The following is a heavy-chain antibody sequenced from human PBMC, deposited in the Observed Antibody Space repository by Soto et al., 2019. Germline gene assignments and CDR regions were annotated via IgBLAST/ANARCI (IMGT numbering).Heavy chain of an antibody. Sequence: QVTLKESGPVLVKPTETLTLTCTVSGFSLSNVRMGVSWIRQPPGKALEWLAHIFSNDEKSYSTSLKSKLTISKDTSKSQVVLTMTNMDPVDTATYYCARHVRGVGARPLAYWGQGTLVTVSS. J-gene: IGHJ4*02. CDR2: IFSNDEK. V-gene: IGHV2-26*01. D-gene: IGHD1-26*01. CDR1: GFSLSNVRMG. CDR3: ARHVRGVGARPLAY.